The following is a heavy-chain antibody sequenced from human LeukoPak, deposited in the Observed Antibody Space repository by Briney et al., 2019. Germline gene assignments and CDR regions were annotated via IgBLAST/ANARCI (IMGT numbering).Heavy chain of an antibody. V-gene: IGHV1-8*01. CDR1: GYTFTSYD. Sequence: ASVKVSCKASGYTFTSYDINWVRQATGQGLEWMGWMNPNSGNTGYAQKFQGRVTMTRNTSISTAYMELSSLRPEDTAVYYCARFLVPALRRTRNYYFGYWGQGTLVTVSS. CDR3: ARFLVPALRRTRNYYFGY. CDR2: MNPNSGNT. J-gene: IGHJ4*02. D-gene: IGHD2-2*01.